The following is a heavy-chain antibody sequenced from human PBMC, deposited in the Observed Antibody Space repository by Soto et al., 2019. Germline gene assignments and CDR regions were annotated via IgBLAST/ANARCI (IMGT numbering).Heavy chain of an antibody. CDR2: ISGSGGST. J-gene: IGHJ4*02. V-gene: IGHV3-23*01. CDR1: GFTFSSYA. D-gene: IGHD3-9*01. Sequence: GGSLRLSCAASGFTFSSYAMSWIRQAPGKGLEWVSAISGSGGSTYYADSVKGRFTISRDNSKNTLYLQMNSLRAEDTAVYYCAKFLVISGYFDYWGQGTLVTVSS. CDR3: AKFLVISGYFDY.